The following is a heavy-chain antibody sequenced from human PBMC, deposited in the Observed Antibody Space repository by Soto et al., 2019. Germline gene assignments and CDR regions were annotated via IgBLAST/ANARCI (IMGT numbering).Heavy chain of an antibody. J-gene: IGHJ3*02. CDR2: ISWDGGST. CDR1: GFTFDDYT. V-gene: IGHV3-43*01. CDR3: AKDISQWYYYDSSGNAFDI. Sequence: GGSLRLSCAASGFTFDDYTMHWVRQAPGKGLEWVSLISWDGGSTYYADSVKGRFTISRDNSKNSLYLQMNSLRTEDTALYYCAKDISQWYYYDSSGNAFDIWGQGTMVTVSS. D-gene: IGHD3-22*01.